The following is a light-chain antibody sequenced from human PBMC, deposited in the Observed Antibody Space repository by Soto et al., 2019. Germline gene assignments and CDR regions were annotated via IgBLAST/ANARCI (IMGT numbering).Light chain of an antibody. CDR2: GAS. CDR3: QQRSHWPSKFP. CDR1: HSVSSN. J-gene: IGKJ3*01. Sequence: IVLTQSPATLSLSPGERATLSCRASHSVSSNLAWYQQKPGQAPRLLIYGASNRATGIPARFSGSGSGTDFTLPNSSLEAEDFSNYFWQQRSHWPSKFPFRPWTKRDFK. V-gene: IGKV3-11*01.